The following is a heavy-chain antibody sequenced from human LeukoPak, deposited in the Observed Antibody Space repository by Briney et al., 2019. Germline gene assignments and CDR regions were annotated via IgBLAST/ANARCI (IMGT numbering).Heavy chain of an antibody. V-gene: IGHV1-18*01. CDR2: ISAYNGNT. J-gene: IGHJ5*02. Sequence: GASVKVSCKASGYTFTSYGISWVRQAPGQGLEWMGWISAYNGNTNYAQKLQGRDTMTTDTSTSTAYMELRSLRSDDTAVYYCARVVLRTGTTGGGNWFDPWGQGTLVTVSS. CDR1: GYTFTSYG. CDR3: ARVVLRTGTTGGGNWFDP. D-gene: IGHD1-7*01.